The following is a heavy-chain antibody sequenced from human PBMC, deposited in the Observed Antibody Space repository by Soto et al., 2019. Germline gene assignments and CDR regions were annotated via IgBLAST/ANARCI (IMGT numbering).Heavy chain of an antibody. J-gene: IGHJ4*02. CDR3: ARVAIAARPA. D-gene: IGHD6-6*01. V-gene: IGHV4-34*01. Sequence: PSETLSLTCAVYGGSFSGYYWSWIRQPPGKGLEWIGEINHSGSTNYNPSLKSRVTISVDKSKNQFSLKLSSVTAADTAVYYCARVAIAARPAWGQGTLVTVSS. CDR1: GGSFSGYY. CDR2: INHSGST.